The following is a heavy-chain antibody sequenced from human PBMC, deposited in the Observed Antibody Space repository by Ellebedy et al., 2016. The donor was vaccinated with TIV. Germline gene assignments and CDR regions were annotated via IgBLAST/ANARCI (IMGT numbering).Heavy chain of an antibody. Sequence: GESLKISCAASGFTFTNAWKSWVRQPPGKGLEWIGQVKSGEPTEYAAAVKGRFTIVRDESRNTVILQMASLEHEDSAVYYCSGGDPYYFDFWGRGTLVTVSS. V-gene: IGHV3-15*01. CDR3: SGGDPYYFDF. CDR1: GFTFTNAW. J-gene: IGHJ4*02. D-gene: IGHD6-19*01. CDR2: VKSGEPT.